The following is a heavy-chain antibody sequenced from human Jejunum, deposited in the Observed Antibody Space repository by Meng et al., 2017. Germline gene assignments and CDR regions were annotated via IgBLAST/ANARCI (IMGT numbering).Heavy chain of an antibody. V-gene: IGHV4-31*03. CDR3: ARVSSRIVIVTS. CDR1: GDSISSAGFY. Sequence: SETLSLTCSVSGDSISSAGFYWSWIRQHPGRGLEWVGYIHYTGNAYYNPSLKSRVAISVDTSENQFSLQLSSVTAADTAVYYCARVSSRIVIVTSWGPGMLVTVSS. CDR2: IHYTGNA. J-gene: IGHJ5*02. D-gene: IGHD3-16*02.